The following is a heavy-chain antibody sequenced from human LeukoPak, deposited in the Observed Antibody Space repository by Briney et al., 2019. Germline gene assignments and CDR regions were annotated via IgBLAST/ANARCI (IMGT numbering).Heavy chain of an antibody. CDR1: GGSFSGYY. Sequence: PSETLSLTCAVYGGSFSGYYWSWIRQPPGKGLEWIGEINHSGSTNYNPSLKSRVTISVDTSKNQFSLKLSSVTAADTAVYYCARKPTYYYGSGSYYYYYMDVWGKGTTVTISS. CDR3: ARKPTYYYGSGSYYYYYMDV. D-gene: IGHD3-10*01. V-gene: IGHV4-34*01. CDR2: INHSGST. J-gene: IGHJ6*03.